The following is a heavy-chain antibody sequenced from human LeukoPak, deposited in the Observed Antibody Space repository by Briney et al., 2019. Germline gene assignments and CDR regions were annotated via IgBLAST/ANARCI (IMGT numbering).Heavy chain of an antibody. V-gene: IGHV1-2*02. CDR2: INPNSGGT. CDR3: AAYCGGDCYSFDY. Sequence: ASVKVSCKASGYTFTGYYMHWVRQAPGQGLEWMGWINPNSGGTNYAQKFQGRVTMTRDTSISTAYMELSRLRSDDTAMYYCAAYCGGDCYSFDYWGQGTLVTVSS. D-gene: IGHD2-21*02. J-gene: IGHJ4*02. CDR1: GYTFTGYY.